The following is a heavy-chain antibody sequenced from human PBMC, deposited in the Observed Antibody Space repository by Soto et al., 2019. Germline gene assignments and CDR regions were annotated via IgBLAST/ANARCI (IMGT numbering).Heavy chain of an antibody. CDR1: GFTFSTHA. J-gene: IGHJ4*02. CDR2: ISSGGTTT. V-gene: IGHV3-23*01. Sequence: GGSLRLSCAASGFTFSTHAMSWVRQHPGKGLEWVSSISSGGTTTFYAASVEGRFTISRDTSKNTLYLKMNRLSADDTAVYYCSREGGSIGGWFGRKFDSWGQGTQVTVSS. CDR3: SREGGSIGGWFGRKFDS. D-gene: IGHD6-19*01.